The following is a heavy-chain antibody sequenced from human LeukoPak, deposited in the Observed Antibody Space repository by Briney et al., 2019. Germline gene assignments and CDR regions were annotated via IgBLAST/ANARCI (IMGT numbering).Heavy chain of an antibody. D-gene: IGHD3-3*01. CDR3: ARFGGYDFWSGSSLVDP. J-gene: IGHJ3*01. CDR1: GGSIISSTYY. Sequence: SETLSLTCTVSGGSIISSTYYWGWIRQPPGKGLEWIGTIHYSGSTYYNPSLKSRVTISVDTSKNQFSLKLSSVTAADTSVYYCARFGGYDFWSGSSLVDPWGQGTMVTVSS. CDR2: IHYSGST. V-gene: IGHV4-39*07.